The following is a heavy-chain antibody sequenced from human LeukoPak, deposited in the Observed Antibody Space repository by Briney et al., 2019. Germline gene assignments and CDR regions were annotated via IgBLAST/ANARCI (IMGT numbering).Heavy chain of an antibody. V-gene: IGHV4-34*01. Sequence: PSETLSLTCAVNAGSFSGYYWSWIRQPPGKGLEWIGEINHSGSTNYNPSLKSRVTISVDTSKNQFSLKLSSVTAADTAVYYCASKSYFDYWGQGTLVTVSS. J-gene: IGHJ4*02. CDR3: ASKSYFDY. CDR1: AGSFSGYY. CDR2: INHSGST.